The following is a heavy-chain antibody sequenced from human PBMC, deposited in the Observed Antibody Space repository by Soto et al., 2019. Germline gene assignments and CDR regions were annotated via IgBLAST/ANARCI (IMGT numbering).Heavy chain of an antibody. Sequence: PGGSLRLSCAASGFTFSSYWMSWVRQAPGKGLEWVANIKQDGSEKYYVDSVKGRFTISRDNAKNSLYLQMNSLRAEDTAVYYCARVLVGATREYYFDYWGQGTLVTVSS. CDR2: IKQDGSEK. J-gene: IGHJ4*02. CDR3: ARVLVGATREYYFDY. D-gene: IGHD1-26*01. CDR1: GFTFSSYW. V-gene: IGHV3-7*01.